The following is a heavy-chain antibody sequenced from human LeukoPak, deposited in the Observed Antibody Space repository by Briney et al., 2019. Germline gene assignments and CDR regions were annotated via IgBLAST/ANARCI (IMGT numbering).Heavy chain of an antibody. CDR3: ARGLPRILTGYYTRGPARSDY. CDR2: IYYSGST. J-gene: IGHJ4*02. CDR1: GGSISSGGYY. D-gene: IGHD3-9*01. V-gene: IGHV4-31*03. Sequence: SETLSLTCTVSGGSISSGGYYWSWIRQHPGKGLEWIGYIYYSGSTYYNPSLKSRVTISVDTSKNQFSLKLSSVTAADTAVYYCARGLPRILTGYYTRGPARSDYWGQGTLVTVSS.